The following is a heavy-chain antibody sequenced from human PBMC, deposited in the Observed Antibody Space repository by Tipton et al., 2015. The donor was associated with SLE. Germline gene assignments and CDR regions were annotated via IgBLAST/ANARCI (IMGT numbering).Heavy chain of an antibody. Sequence: SLRLSCAASGFTFSSYAMHWVRQAPGKGLEWVAVISYDGSNKYYADSVKGRFTISRDNSKNTLYLQMNSLRAEDTAVYYCARDRYSGSYEGYFDYWGQGTLVTASS. CDR1: GFTFSSYA. V-gene: IGHV3-30*04. CDR3: ARDRYSGSYEGYFDY. CDR2: ISYDGSNK. D-gene: IGHD1-26*01. J-gene: IGHJ4*02.